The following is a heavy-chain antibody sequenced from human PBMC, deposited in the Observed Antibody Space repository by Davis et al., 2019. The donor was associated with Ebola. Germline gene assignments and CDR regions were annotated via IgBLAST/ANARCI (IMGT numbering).Heavy chain of an antibody. CDR3: ARGSYDSI. Sequence: ASVKVSCKALGYSFTRYGISWVRQAPGQGLEWLGWISNYNGEKKYAQKLQGRVTLTTDTSTSTAYLELTSLTSDDTGVYYCARGSYDSIWGQGTTVIVSS. D-gene: IGHD3-16*01. V-gene: IGHV1-18*01. CDR2: ISNYNGEK. J-gene: IGHJ6*02. CDR1: GYSFTRYG.